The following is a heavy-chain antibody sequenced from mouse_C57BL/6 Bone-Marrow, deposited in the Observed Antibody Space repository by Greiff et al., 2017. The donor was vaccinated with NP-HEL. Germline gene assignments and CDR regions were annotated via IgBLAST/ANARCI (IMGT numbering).Heavy chain of an antibody. CDR3: ARHPTTYSNYSYYYAMDY. J-gene: IGHJ4*01. Sequence: LQQSGAELVRPGASVKMSCKASGYTFTSYNMHWVKQTPRQGLEWIGAIYPGNGDTSYNQKFKGKATLTVDKSSSTAYMQLSSLTSEDSAVYFCARHPTTYSNYSYYYAMDYWGQGTSVTVSS. D-gene: IGHD2-5*01. CDR2: IYPGNGDT. CDR1: GYTFTSYN. V-gene: IGHV1-12*01.